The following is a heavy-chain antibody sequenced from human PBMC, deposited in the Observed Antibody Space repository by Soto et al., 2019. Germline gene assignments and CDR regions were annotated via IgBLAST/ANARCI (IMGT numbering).Heavy chain of an antibody. CDR3: ARDLGSGWRLDYYYGMDV. CDR1: GGTFSSYA. CDR2: IIPIFGTA. J-gene: IGHJ6*02. Sequence: SVKVSCKASGGTFSSYAISWVLQAPGQGLEWMGGIIPIFGTANYAQKFQGRVTITADESTSTAYMELSSLRSEDTAVYYCARDLGSGWRLDYYYGMDVWGQGTTVTVSS. V-gene: IGHV1-69*13. D-gene: IGHD6-19*01.